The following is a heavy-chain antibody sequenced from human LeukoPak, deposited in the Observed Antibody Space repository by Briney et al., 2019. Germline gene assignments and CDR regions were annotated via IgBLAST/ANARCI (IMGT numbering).Heavy chain of an antibody. CDR3: AKRPYEPYYFDF. CDR2: IWYDGSNK. CDR1: GFTFSTYG. D-gene: IGHD3-16*01. Sequence: PGGSLRLSCEASGFTFSTYGMHWVRQAPGKGLEWVAVIWYDGSNKNYADSVKGRFTISRDNSKNTLYLQMNSLRAEDTAVYYCAKRPYEPYYFDFWGQGTLVTVSS. J-gene: IGHJ4*02. V-gene: IGHV3-33*06.